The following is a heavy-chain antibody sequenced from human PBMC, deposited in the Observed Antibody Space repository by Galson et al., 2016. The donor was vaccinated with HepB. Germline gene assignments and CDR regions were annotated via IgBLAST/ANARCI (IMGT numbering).Heavy chain of an antibody. Sequence: LRLSCAASGFFFSGRAMSWVRQAPGKGLEWVSGINRYGATTGNAAAVKARFTTSRANSNNTLYLKMDSLTPEDTPVYYGARDDYSGGRGSPDYWGQGTLVTVSS. J-gene: IGHJ4*02. CDR2: INRYGATT. V-gene: IGHV3-23*01. D-gene: IGHD4/OR15-4a*01. CDR3: ARDDYSGGRGSPDY. CDR1: GFFFSGRA.